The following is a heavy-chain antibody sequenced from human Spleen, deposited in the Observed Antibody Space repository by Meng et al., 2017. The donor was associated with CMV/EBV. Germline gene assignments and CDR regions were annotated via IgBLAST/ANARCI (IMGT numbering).Heavy chain of an antibody. Sequence: GESLKISCAASGFTFSNYSMNWVRQAPGKGLEWVSTISGSGVSTYYADSVKGRFTISRDNSKNTLYLQMTSLRAEDTAVYYCAKGLYHGSGGYYFDHWGQGTLVTVSS. D-gene: IGHD3-10*01. CDR2: ISGSGVST. V-gene: IGHV3-23*01. CDR3: AKGLYHGSGGYYFDH. CDR1: GFTFSNYS. J-gene: IGHJ4*02.